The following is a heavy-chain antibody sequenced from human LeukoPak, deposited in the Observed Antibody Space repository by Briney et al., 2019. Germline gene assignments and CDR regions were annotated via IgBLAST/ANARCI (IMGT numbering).Heavy chain of an antibody. Sequence: GGSLRLSCAASGFTFSSYGMHWVRQAPGKGLEWVAFIRYDGSNKYYADSVKGRFTISRDNSKNTLYLQMNSLRDEDTAVYYCARGKSYYDTSENYYWGQGTLVTVSS. V-gene: IGHV3-30*02. J-gene: IGHJ4*02. CDR2: IRYDGSNK. CDR1: GFTFSSYG. D-gene: IGHD3-22*01. CDR3: ARGKSYYDTSENYY.